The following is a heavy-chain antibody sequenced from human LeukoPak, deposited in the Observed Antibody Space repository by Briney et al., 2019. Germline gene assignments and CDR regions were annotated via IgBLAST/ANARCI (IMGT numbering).Heavy chain of an antibody. CDR3: AQYDFWSGYSY. Sequence: SETLSLTCTVSGGSISSGNYYWSWIRRPAGKGLEWIGRIYSSGSTNYNPSLKSRVTMSVDTSKNQFSLKLSSVTAADTAVYYCAQYDFWSGYSYWGQGTLVTVSS. CDR2: IYSSGST. D-gene: IGHD3-3*01. CDR1: GGSISSGNYY. J-gene: IGHJ4*02. V-gene: IGHV4-61*02.